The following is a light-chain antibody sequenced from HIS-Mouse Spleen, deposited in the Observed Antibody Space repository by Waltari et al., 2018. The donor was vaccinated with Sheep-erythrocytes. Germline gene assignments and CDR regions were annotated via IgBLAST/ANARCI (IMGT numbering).Light chain of an antibody. CDR1: SSDGGGYNY. CDR3: SSYTSSSTQV. V-gene: IGLV2-14*01. CDR2: DVS. Sequence: QSALTQPRSVSGSPGQSVTISCTGTSSDGGGYNYVSWYQQHPGKAPKLMIYDVSKRPSGVSNRFSGSKSGNTASLTISGLQAEDEADYYCSSYTSSSTQVFGGGTKLTVL. J-gene: IGLJ2*01.